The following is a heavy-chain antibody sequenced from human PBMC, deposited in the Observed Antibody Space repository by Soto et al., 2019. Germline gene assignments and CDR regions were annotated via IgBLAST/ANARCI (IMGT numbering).Heavy chain of an antibody. D-gene: IGHD7-27*01. V-gene: IGHV4-39*01. CDR3: ARQITGDFGYSYYYMDV. CDR1: GGSISSSSYY. CDR2: IDYSGST. Sequence: QLQLQESGPGLVKPSETLSLTCTVSGGSISSSSYYWGWIRQPPGKGLEWIGSIDYSGSTYYNPSLKSRVTISVDTSKNQFSLKLSSVTAADTAVYYCARQITGDFGYSYYYMDVWGKGTTVTVSS. J-gene: IGHJ6*03.